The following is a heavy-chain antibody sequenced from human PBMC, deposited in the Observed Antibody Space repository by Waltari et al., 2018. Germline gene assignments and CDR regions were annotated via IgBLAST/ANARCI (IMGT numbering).Heavy chain of an antibody. D-gene: IGHD3-22*01. CDR3: AKGADSSGYYSNWFDP. Sequence: QVQLVESGGGVVQPGGSLRLSCAASGFRLRHHGVHWVRQAPGKGLEWVAFVSYDGINKHYADSVKGRFTISKDNSNNMLYLQMNSLRAEDTAVYYCAKGADSSGYYSNWFDPWGQGTLVTVSS. CDR1: GFRLRHHG. CDR2: VSYDGINK. J-gene: IGHJ5*02. V-gene: IGHV3-30*02.